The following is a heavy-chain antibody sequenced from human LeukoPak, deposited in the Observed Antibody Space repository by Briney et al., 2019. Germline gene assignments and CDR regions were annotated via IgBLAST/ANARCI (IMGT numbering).Heavy chain of an antibody. V-gene: IGHV3-23*01. D-gene: IGHD6-19*01. CDR1: GLSFSTYA. CDR3: AKGITVAASTRGYFDY. CDR2: ISNSGGTT. Sequence: GGSLRLSCAASGLSFSTYAMNWVRQAPGKGLEWVSAISNSGGTTYYPDSVKGRFTISRDNSQNTLYLQMNSLRAEDTAVYYCAKGITVAASTRGYFDYWGQGTLVTVSS. J-gene: IGHJ4*02.